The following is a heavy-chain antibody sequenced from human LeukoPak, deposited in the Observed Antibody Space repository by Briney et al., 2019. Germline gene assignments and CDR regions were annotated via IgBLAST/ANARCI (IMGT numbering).Heavy chain of an antibody. CDR2: ISSGGSTI. V-gene: IGHV3-48*04. J-gene: IGHJ1*01. CDR1: GFTFTSYS. Sequence: GGSLRLSCAASGFTFTSYSMNWVRQAPGKGLEWVSYISSGGSTIFYADSVKGRFTISRDNAKNSLSLQMNSLRAEDTAVYYCARDPDSSIWPEYFHHWGQGTLVTVSS. D-gene: IGHD6-13*01. CDR3: ARDPDSSIWPEYFHH.